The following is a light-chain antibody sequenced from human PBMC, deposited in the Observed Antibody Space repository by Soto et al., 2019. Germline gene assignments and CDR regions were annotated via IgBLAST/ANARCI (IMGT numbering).Light chain of an antibody. CDR3: QHYNSYPEA. CDR1: QTISSW. V-gene: IGKV1-5*03. CDR2: KAS. J-gene: IGKJ1*01. Sequence: EIQMTESASTMSGSVGHRVTITCRASQTISSWLAWCQQKPGKAPKVLIYKASTLKSGVPSRFSGSGSGTEFTLTISSLQTDDFATYYCQHYNSYPEAFGQGTKVDNK.